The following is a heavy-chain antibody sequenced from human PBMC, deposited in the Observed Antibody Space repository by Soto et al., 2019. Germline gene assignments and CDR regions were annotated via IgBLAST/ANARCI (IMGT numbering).Heavy chain of an antibody. Sequence: QVQLQQWGAGLLRPSETLSLTCTVSGGSFSDYYWTWIRQPPGKGLEWIGEMYDSGTTTYNPSLWGRLTISVDTSKNQVSLKLTSVTAADTAVYYCARDSMRAVVSPPSKVFDSWGQGARVTVSS. D-gene: IGHD4-4*01. CDR3: ARDSMRAVVSPPSKVFDS. CDR2: MYDSGTT. J-gene: IGHJ4*02. V-gene: IGHV4-34*02. CDR1: GGSFSDYY.